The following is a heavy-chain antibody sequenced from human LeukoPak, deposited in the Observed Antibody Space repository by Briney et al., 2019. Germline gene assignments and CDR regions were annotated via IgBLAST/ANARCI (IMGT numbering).Heavy chain of an antibody. D-gene: IGHD6-19*01. CDR1: GFTFSNAW. V-gene: IGHV3-11*06. CDR2: INDSGGST. CDR3: VRDHSGWSLDP. J-gene: IGHJ5*02. Sequence: KPGGSLRLSCAASGFTFSNAWMSWVRQAPGKGLEWVSGINDSGGSTNHADSVKGRFTISRDNAKNSLYLQMNSLRAEDTAVYYCVRDHSGWSLDPWGQGTLVTVSS.